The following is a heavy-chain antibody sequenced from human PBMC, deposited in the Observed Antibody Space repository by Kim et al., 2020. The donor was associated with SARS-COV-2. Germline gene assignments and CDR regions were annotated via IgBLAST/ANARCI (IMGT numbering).Heavy chain of an antibody. CDR3: ARGGRYGLFDY. CDR1: GGSISSYY. CDR2: IYYSGST. V-gene: IGHV4-59*01. D-gene: IGHD3-16*01. Sequence: SETLSLTCTVSGGSISSYYWSWIRQPPGKGLEWIGYIYYSGSTNYNPSLKSRVTISVDTSKNQFSLKLSSVTAADTAVYYCARGGRYGLFDYWGQGTLVTVSS. J-gene: IGHJ4*02.